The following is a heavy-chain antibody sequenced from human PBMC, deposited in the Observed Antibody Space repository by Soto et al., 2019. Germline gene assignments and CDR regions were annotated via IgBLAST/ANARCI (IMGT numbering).Heavy chain of an antibody. V-gene: IGHV3-23*01. CDR3: AKVIGTGIYRGDVDY. CDR1: GFTFTNNA. Sequence: EVQLLESGGGLVQPGGSLRLSCVASGFTFTNNAMRWVRQAPGKGLERVSLIGHITTTPHYPDSVLGRVTISRDTSRNTLYLQMNSLRAEDTAIYYCAKVIGTGIYRGDVDYWGQGTLVAASS. D-gene: IGHD3-10*01. CDR2: IGHITTTP. J-gene: IGHJ4*02.